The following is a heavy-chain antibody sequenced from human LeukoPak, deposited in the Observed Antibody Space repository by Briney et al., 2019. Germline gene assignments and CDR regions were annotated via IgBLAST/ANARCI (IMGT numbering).Heavy chain of an antibody. CDR2: INHSGST. V-gene: IGHV4-34*01. CDR1: GGSFSGYY. Sequence: SETLSLTCAVYGGSFSGYYCSWVRQPPGNGLECIGEINHSGSTNYNPSLKSRVTISVDTSKNQFSLKLSSVTAADTAVYYCARGPIYGDYADAFDIWGQGTMVTVSS. CDR3: ARGPIYGDYADAFDI. J-gene: IGHJ3*02. D-gene: IGHD4-17*01.